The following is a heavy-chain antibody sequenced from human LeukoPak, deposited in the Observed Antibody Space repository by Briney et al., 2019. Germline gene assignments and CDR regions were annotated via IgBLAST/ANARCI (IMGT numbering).Heavy chain of an antibody. D-gene: IGHD2-15*01. V-gene: IGHV4-31*03. J-gene: IGHJ4*02. CDR2: IYYSGST. CDR3: ARVIRYCSGGSCYSGAYYFDY. Sequence: SQTLSLTCTVSGGSISSGGYYWSWIRQPPGKGLEWIGYIYYSGSTYYNPSLKSRVTISVDTSKNQFSLKLSSVTAADTAVYYCARVIRYCSGGSCYSGAYYFDYWGQGTLVTVSS. CDR1: GGSISSGGYY.